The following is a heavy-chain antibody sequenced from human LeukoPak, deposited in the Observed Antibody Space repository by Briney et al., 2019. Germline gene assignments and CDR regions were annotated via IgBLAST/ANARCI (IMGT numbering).Heavy chain of an antibody. CDR2: ISWDSKNI. D-gene: IGHD6-19*01. CDR1: GFTFDDYA. Sequence: GGSLRLSCAASGFTFDDYAMFWVRQAPGKGLEWVSGISWDSKNIGYAASVKGRFTISRDNAKNSLYLQLHSLRPEDTAFYYCARGNRDSSGFYYYYGMDVWGQGTTVNVSS. J-gene: IGHJ6*02. V-gene: IGHV3-9*01. CDR3: ARGNRDSSGFYYYYGMDV.